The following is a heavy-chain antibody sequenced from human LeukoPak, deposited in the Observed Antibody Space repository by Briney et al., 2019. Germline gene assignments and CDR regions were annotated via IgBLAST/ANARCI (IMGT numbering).Heavy chain of an antibody. CDR3: ARGGSPYITLFDY. Sequence: SETLSFTCTVSGGSISNYYWSWIRQPPGKGLEWIGYIYYTGSTNYNPSLKSRVTISVDTSKNQFSLKLSSVTAADTAVYYCARGGSPYITLFDYWGQGTLVTVSS. CDR1: GGSISNYY. D-gene: IGHD3-10*01. J-gene: IGHJ4*02. CDR2: IYYTGST. V-gene: IGHV4-59*01.